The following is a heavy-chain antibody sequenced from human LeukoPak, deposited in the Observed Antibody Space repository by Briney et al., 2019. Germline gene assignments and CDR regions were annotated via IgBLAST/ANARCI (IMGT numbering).Heavy chain of an antibody. J-gene: IGHJ4*02. D-gene: IGHD4-17*01. CDR1: GGSISSYY. Sequence: TSETLSLTCTVSGGSISSYYWSWIRQPPGKGLEWIGYIYYSGSTNYNPSLKSRVTISVDTSKNQFSLKLSSVTAADTAVYYCARGDDYGANWGQGTLVTVSS. CDR3: ARGDDYGAN. CDR2: IYYSGST. V-gene: IGHV4-59*01.